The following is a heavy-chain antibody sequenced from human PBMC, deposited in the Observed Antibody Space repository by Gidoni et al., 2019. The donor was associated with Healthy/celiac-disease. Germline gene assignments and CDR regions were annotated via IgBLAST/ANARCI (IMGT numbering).Heavy chain of an antibody. Sequence: EVQLVQSGAEVKKPGESLKISCKGSGYSFTSSWIGWVRQMPGKDLEWMGIIYPGDSDTRYSPSFQGQVTISADKSISTAYLQWSSLKASDTAMYYCARSAGFWSGYYRGDPNYFDYWGQGTLVTVSS. CDR3: ARSAGFWSGYYRGDPNYFDY. CDR1: GYSFTSSW. J-gene: IGHJ4*02. CDR2: IYPGDSDT. D-gene: IGHD3-3*01. V-gene: IGHV5-51*01.